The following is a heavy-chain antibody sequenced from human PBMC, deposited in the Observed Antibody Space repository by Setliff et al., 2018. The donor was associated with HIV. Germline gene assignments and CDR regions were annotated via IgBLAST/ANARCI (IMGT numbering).Heavy chain of an antibody. D-gene: IGHD3-10*01. CDR2: LTPHSGDT. CDR1: GYTLLNYD. CDR3: ARGWGLWFGQLSILPLDP. Sequence: ASVKVSCKASGYTLLNYDINWLRQAPGQGLEWMGRLTPHSGDTISADRFQGRLVMTTNTSTTTAFMELSSLRSDDTALYFCARGWGLWFGQLSILPLDPWGQGTLVT. J-gene: IGHJ5*02. V-gene: IGHV1-8*01.